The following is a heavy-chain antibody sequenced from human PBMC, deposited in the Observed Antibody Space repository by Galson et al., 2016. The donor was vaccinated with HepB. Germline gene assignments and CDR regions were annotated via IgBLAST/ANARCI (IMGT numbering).Heavy chain of an antibody. D-gene: IGHD6-13*01. CDR1: GYTFTSYS. CDR3: ARGMGASPYSISWFFPYDY. V-gene: IGHV1-3*01. CDR2: INPSYGKT. J-gene: IGHJ4*02. Sequence: SVKVSCKASGYTFTSYSLHWVRQAPGQRLEWMGWINPSYGKTKYSEKLQGRVTITRDKSATTVYMEMSSLRSEDTAVYYCARGMGASPYSISWFFPYDYWGQGSLVTVSS.